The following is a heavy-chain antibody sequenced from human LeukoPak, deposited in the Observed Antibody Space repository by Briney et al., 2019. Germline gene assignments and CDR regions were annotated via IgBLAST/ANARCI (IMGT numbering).Heavy chain of an antibody. CDR2: INPNSGGT. CDR3: ARDKSFDYGTTNLDY. Sequence: ASVKVSCKASGYTFTGYYMHWVRQAPGQGLEWMGWINPNSGGTNYAQKFQGRVTMTRDTSISTAYMELSRLRSDDTAVYYCARDKSFDYGTTNLDYWGQGTLVTVSP. J-gene: IGHJ4*02. V-gene: IGHV1-2*02. CDR1: GYTFTGYY. D-gene: IGHD4-17*01.